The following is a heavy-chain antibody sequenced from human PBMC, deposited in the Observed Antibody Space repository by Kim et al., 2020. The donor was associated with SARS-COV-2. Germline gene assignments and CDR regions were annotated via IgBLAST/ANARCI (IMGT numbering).Heavy chain of an antibody. CDR2: IVVGSGNT. J-gene: IGHJ6*02. D-gene: IGHD2-8*01. V-gene: IGHV1-58*01. CDR3: AAGPIYINYGMDV. CDR1: GFTFSNSA. Sequence: SVKVSCKASGFTFSNSAGQWVRQARGQRLDWIGWIVVGSGNTNYAQKFQERVTITRDMSRSTAYMELSSLRFEDTAVYYCAAGPIYINYGMDVWGQGTT.